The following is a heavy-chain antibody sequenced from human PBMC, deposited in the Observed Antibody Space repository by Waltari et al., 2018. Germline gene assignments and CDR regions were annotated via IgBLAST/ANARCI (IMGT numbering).Heavy chain of an antibody. V-gene: IGHV1-2*04. CDR2: INPTSGDT. CDR1: GYTFSAYY. J-gene: IGHJ4*02. CDR3: AVIEYSSLPPVDY. Sequence: QVQLVQSGAEVKKPGASVKVSCKASGYTFSAYYMHWVRQAPGQGLEWSGWINPTSGDTNSAQKFQGWVTRTRDTSIDTAYMELSRLRSDDTAVYYCAVIEYSSLPPVDYWGQGTPVTVSS. D-gene: IGHD6-19*01.